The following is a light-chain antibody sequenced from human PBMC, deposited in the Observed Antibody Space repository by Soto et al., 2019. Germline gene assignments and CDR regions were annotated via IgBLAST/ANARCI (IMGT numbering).Light chain of an antibody. CDR2: GVT. CDR1: TNDVGGYNY. CDR3: SSYTSSYTWV. V-gene: IGLV2-14*03. J-gene: IGLJ3*02. Sequence: LTQPASVSGSPGQSITISCSGTTNDVGGYNYVSWYQQHPGKAPKLLIYGVTDRPSGVSSRFSGSKSGNAASLTISGLQAEDEGDYYCSSYTSSYTWVFGGGTKVTVL.